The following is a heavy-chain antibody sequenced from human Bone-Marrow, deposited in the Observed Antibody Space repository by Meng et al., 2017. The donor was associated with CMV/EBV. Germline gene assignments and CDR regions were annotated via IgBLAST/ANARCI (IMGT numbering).Heavy chain of an antibody. D-gene: IGHD3-22*01. Sequence: VELVVSGGGLGQPGGSLRLYCAASGFTVSSNYMSWVRQASGKGLEWVSVIYSGGSTYYADSVKGRFTISRDNSKNTLYLQMNSLRAEDTAVYYCARLDLGYYDSSGYYYWGQGTLVTVSS. J-gene: IGHJ4*02. CDR1: GFTVSSNY. V-gene: IGHV3-66*01. CDR2: IYSGGST. CDR3: ARLDLGYYDSSGYYY.